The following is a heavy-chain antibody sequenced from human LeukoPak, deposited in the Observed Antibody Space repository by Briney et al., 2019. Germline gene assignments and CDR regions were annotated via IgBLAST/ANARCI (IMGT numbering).Heavy chain of an antibody. CDR3: ARAGSCYDTGGYADS. J-gene: IGHJ5*01. Sequence: ASVKVSCKASGYTFTTYALHWVRQAPGQRLEWMGWINSGNGYTKYSQKFQGRVTITRDTSATTAYMELSSLTSEDTAVYYCARAGSCYDTGGYADSWGQGTLVTVSS. CDR1: GYTFTTYA. CDR2: INSGNGYT. V-gene: IGHV1-3*01. D-gene: IGHD3-22*01.